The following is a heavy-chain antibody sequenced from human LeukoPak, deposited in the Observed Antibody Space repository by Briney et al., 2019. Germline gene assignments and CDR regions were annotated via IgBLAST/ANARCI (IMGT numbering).Heavy chain of an antibody. D-gene: IGHD3-22*01. CDR2: IYHSGST. CDR1: GGSISSGGYS. Sequence: PSQTLSLTCAVSGGSISSGGYSWSWIRQPPGKGLEWIGYIYHSGSTYYNPSLKSRVTISVDRSKNRFSLKLSSVTAADTAVYYCARVGYYDSSGYFSYYFDYWGQGTLVTVSS. CDR3: ARVGYYDSSGYFSYYFDY. J-gene: IGHJ4*02. V-gene: IGHV4-30-2*01.